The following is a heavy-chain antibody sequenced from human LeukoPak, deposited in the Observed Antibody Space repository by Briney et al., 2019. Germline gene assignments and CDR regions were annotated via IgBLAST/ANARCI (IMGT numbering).Heavy chain of an antibody. J-gene: IGHJ6*02. CDR3: AKELYDILTGYADDYYYYGMDV. D-gene: IGHD3-9*01. Sequence: GRSLRLSCAASGFTFSSYGMHWVRQAPGKGLEWVAVISYGGSNKYYADSVKGRFTISRDNSKNTLYLQMNSLRAEDTAVYYCAKELYDILTGYADDYYYYGMDVWGQGTTVTVSS. V-gene: IGHV3-30*18. CDR2: ISYGGSNK. CDR1: GFTFSSYG.